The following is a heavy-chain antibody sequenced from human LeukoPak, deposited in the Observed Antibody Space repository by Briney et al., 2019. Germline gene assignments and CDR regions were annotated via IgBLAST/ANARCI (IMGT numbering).Heavy chain of an antibody. D-gene: IGHD3-10*01. J-gene: IGHJ4*02. Sequence: PGGSLRLSCAASGFNFSNYGMHWVRQVPGTGLEWVAAIWYDGNTKYYANYVKGRFTVSRDNSKNTLYLQMNILRPEDTAIYYCARDSGFGELVTYYFDYWGQGTLVTVSS. CDR2: IWYDGNTK. CDR1: GFNFSNYG. CDR3: ARDSGFGELVTYYFDY. V-gene: IGHV3-33*01.